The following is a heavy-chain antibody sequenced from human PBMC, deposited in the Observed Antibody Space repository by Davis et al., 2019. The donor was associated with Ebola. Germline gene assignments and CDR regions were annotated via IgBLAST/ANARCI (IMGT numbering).Heavy chain of an antibody. CDR3: ARHGHYGMDV. CDR1: GGSFSNYY. J-gene: IGHJ6*02. Sequence: PSETLSLTCAVYGGSFSNYYWTWIRQSPGKGLEWIGKINHSGSTNYNPSLKSRVTISVDTSKNQFSLKLSSVTAADTAVYYCARHGHYGMDVWGQGTTVTVSS. CDR2: INHSGST. V-gene: IGHV4-34*01.